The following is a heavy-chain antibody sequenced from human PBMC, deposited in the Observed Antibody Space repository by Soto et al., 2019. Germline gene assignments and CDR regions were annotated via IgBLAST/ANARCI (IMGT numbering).Heavy chain of an antibody. CDR1: GGTFSSYA. V-gene: IGHV1-69*12. J-gene: IGHJ6*02. D-gene: IGHD2-2*01. CDR2: IIPIFGTA. CDR3: ARHVPAAGYYGGMDV. Sequence: QVQLVQSGAAVKKPGSSVKVSCKASGGTFSSYAISWVRQAPGQGLEWMGGIIPIFGTANYAQKFQGRVTITADESTSKAYMELSSLRSEDTAVYYCARHVPAAGYYGGMDVWGQGTTVTVSS.